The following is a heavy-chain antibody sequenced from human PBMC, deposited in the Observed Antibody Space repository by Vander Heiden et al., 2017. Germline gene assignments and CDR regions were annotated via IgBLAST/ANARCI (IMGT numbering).Heavy chain of an antibody. CDR3: AHRNVLGDTGWFDP. Sequence: QITLEESGPTLVKPTQTLTLTCTFPGFSLTTSGVRVCWIRPPPGKALEWLALIYWDDDNRYSPSLKSRLTITKDTSENQVVLTMTNMDPVDTGTYFCAHRNVLGDTGWFDPWGQGTLVTVAS. CDR2: IYWDDDN. CDR1: GFSLTTSGVR. J-gene: IGHJ5*02. D-gene: IGHD1-26*01. V-gene: IGHV2-5*02.